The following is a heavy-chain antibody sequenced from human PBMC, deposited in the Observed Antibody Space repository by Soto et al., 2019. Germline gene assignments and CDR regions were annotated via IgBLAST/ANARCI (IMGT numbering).Heavy chain of an antibody. CDR2: ISAYKGNT. D-gene: IGHD1-26*01. V-gene: IGHV1-18*01. J-gene: IGHJ5*02. Sequence: ASVKVSCKASGYTFTSYGISWVRQAPGQRLEWKGKISAYKGNTNYAQKLQGRVTMTTDTSTSTAYMELRSLRSDDTAVYYCARVVGALGHWFDPWGQGTLVTVSS. CDR1: GYTFTSYG. CDR3: ARVVGALGHWFDP.